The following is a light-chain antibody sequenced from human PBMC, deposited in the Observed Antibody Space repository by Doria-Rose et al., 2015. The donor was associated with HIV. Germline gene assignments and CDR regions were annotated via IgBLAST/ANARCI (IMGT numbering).Light chain of an antibody. CDR3: HQYNNWPT. CDR1: QSVSTD. V-gene: IGKV3-15*01. J-gene: IGKJ5*01. CDR2: GAS. Sequence: MTQSPETLSVSPGESATLSCRASQSVSTDLAWYQHKPGQAPRPLIWGASTRATGIPARFSGSGSGTEFNLTISSLQSEDFAIYFCHQYNNWPTFGQGTRLDIK.